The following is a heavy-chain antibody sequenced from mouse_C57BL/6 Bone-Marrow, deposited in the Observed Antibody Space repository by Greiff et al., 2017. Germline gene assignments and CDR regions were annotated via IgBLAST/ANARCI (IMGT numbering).Heavy chain of an antibody. Sequence: QVQLQQSGAELARPGASVKLSCKASGYTFTSYGISWVKQRTGQGLEWIGEIYPRSGNTYYNEKFKGKATLTADKSSSTAYMELRSLTSGDSAVYFCAPIYYGAYWGQGTLVTVSA. CDR2: IYPRSGNT. CDR3: APIYYGAY. V-gene: IGHV1-81*01. D-gene: IGHD2-1*01. CDR1: GYTFTSYG. J-gene: IGHJ3*01.